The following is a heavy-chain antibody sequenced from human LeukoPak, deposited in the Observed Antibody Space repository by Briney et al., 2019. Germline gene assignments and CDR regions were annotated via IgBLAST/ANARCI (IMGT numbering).Heavy chain of an antibody. CDR3: AKGIRTLDY. J-gene: IGHJ4*02. CDR2: LSAGGGST. D-gene: IGHD5-18*01. V-gene: IGHV3-23*01. CDR1: GFIFSSYA. Sequence: GGSLRLSCAASGFIFSSYAMTWVRQAPGKGLEWVSALSAGGGSTYYADSVKGRFTIFRDNSRNTLFLQMNSLRAEDTAVYYCAKGIRTLDYWGQGTLVTVSS.